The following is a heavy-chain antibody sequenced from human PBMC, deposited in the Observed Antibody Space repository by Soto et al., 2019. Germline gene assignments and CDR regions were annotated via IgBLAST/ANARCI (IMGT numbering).Heavy chain of an antibody. D-gene: IGHD4-4*01. CDR1: GFTFSSYA. J-gene: IGHJ4*02. CDR3: ARDGGGMAAILLQFDS. Sequence: QVQLVESGEGVVQPGRSLRLSCAASGFTFSSYAMHWVRQAPGKGLEWVAVISYDGSNKYYGDFVKGRFTISRDNSKNTLYLQMNSLRDEDTAVYYCARDGGGMAAILLQFDSWGQGTLVTVSS. CDR2: ISYDGSNK. V-gene: IGHV3-30-3*01.